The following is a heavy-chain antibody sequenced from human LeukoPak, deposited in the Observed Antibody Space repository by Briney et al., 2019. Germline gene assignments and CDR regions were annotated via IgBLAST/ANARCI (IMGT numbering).Heavy chain of an antibody. D-gene: IGHD6-6*01. CDR1: GFPFSSYE. Sequence: GGSLRLSCAASGFPFSSYEMHWVRQAPGKRLEWVSYMSSSGDIIYYADSVEGRFAISRDNAKNSLYLQMDSLRAEDTATYYCARDDGGRHTSSLDYWGQGTLVAVSS. J-gene: IGHJ4*02. CDR3: ARDDGGRHTSSLDY. V-gene: IGHV3-48*03. CDR2: MSSSGDII.